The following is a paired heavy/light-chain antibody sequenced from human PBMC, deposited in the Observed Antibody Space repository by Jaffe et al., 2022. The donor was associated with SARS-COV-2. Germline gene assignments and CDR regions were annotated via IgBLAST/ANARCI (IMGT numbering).Heavy chain of an antibody. CDR3: VRVGPQVPAAISWGPKSGRAGSMDV. D-gene: IGHD2-2*02. J-gene: IGHJ6*02. CDR2: IDRRTTYI. Sequence: EVQLVESGGGLVKPGGSLRLSCAASGFNVITFGMTWVRQAPGKGLEWVSSIDRRTTYIYYADSVKGRFTVSRDSSKNSLYLQMNSLRVEDTAVYYCVRVGPQVPAAISWGPKSGRAGSMDVWGQGTTVIVSS. CDR1: GFNVITFG. V-gene: IGHV3-21*01.
Light chain of an antibody. V-gene: IGKV1-6*02. CDR2: AAS. J-gene: IGKJ1*01. CDR1: QDIGND. CDR3: LQDHNYPWA. Sequence: AIQMTQSPSSLSASVGDRVTISCRASQDIGNDLDWYQQKPGKAPELLIYAASSLQSGVPARFSGSGSGRDFTLTISSLQPEDFATYFCLQDHNYPWAFGQGTKVEIK.